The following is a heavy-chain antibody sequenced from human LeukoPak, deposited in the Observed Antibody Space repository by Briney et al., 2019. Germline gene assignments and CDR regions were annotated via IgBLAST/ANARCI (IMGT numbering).Heavy chain of an antibody. CDR1: GFTFSSYG. V-gene: IGHV3-30*03. CDR3: ARPRGAAAGAFGFDP. D-gene: IGHD6-13*01. J-gene: IGHJ5*02. CDR2: ISYDGSNK. Sequence: GRSLRLSCVASGFTFSSYGMHWVHLAPGKGLEGVAVISYDGSNKYYEDSVKGRFTISRDNSKNTLYLQMNSLRAEDTAVYYCARPRGAAAGAFGFDPWGQGTLVTVSS.